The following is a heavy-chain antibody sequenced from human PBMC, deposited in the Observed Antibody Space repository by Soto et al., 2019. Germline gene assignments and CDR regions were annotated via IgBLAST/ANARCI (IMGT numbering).Heavy chain of an antibody. CDR3: AKEKNRVDSGWPPGGRDV. Sequence: EVQLLESGGGLVQPGGSLRLSCAAPGFTFLTYAMRWVRKAPGKGLEWVSTISGSGGTTYYADSVKGRFTISRDNSKNTLYLQMNSLRAEDTAVYYCAKEKNRVDSGWPPGGRDVWGQGTTVTVSS. CDR2: ISGSGGTT. V-gene: IGHV3-23*01. D-gene: IGHD6-19*01. J-gene: IGHJ6*02. CDR1: GFTFLTYA.